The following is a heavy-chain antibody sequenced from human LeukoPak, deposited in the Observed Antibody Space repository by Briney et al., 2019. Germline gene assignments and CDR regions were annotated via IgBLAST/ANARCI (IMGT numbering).Heavy chain of an antibody. CDR3: ARVVIRFGELFGFDY. CDR2: IYYSGST. CDR1: GGSISSYY. D-gene: IGHD3-10*01. V-gene: IGHV4-59*01. J-gene: IGHJ4*02. Sequence: SETLSLTCTVSGGSISSYYWSWIRQPPGKGLEWIGYIYYSGSTNYNPSLKSRVTISVDTSKNQFSLKLSSVTAADTAVYYCARVVIRFGELFGFDYWGQGTLVTVSS.